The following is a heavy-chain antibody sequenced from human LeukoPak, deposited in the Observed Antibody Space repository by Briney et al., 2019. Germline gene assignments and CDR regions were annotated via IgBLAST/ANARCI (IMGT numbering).Heavy chain of an antibody. Sequence: GGSLRLSCAASGLTFSTYAMSWVRQAPGKGLEWVSGISSNDGSTYYADSVKGRFTISRDNSKNTLYLQMNSLIGEDTAVYYCAKGSRTTVTCYFDCWGQGTLVTVSS. CDR2: ISSNDGST. J-gene: IGHJ4*02. CDR1: GLTFSTYA. CDR3: AKGSRTTVTCYFDC. D-gene: IGHD4-17*01. V-gene: IGHV3-23*01.